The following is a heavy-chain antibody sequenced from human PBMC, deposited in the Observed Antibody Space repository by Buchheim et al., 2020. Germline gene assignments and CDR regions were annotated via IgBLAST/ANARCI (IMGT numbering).Heavy chain of an antibody. CDR3: ARSGVNFFDP. J-gene: IGHJ5*02. CDR1: GYTFTNYX. CDR2: IFPDESDT. V-gene: IGHV5-51*01. Sequence: EVQLVQSGAEVKKPGESLKISCKGSGYTFTNYXIGWVRQMPGKGLEWMGIIFPDESDTTYSPSFQGQVTHPADKSIKPAYLQWSSLKASDTAMYYCARSGVNFFDPWGQGTL. D-gene: IGHD7-27*01.